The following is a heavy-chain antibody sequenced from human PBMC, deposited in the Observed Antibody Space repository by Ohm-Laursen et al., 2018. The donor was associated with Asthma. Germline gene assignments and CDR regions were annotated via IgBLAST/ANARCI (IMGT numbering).Heavy chain of an antibody. V-gene: IGHV3-7*03. CDR2: IKQDASEK. D-gene: IGHD2-2*01. Sequence: SLRLSCAASGFTFSSYWMSWVRQAPGKGLEWVANIKQDASEKYYLDSVRGRFTTSRDNSKNTLYLQMNSLRAEDTAVYYCAKGYCSSTSCYLGWFDPWGQGTLVTVSS. CDR3: AKGYCSSTSCYLGWFDP. J-gene: IGHJ5*02. CDR1: GFTFSSYW.